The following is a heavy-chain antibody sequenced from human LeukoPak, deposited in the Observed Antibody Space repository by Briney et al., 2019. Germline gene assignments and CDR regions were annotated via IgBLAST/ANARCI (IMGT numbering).Heavy chain of an antibody. Sequence: PSETLSLTCAVYGGSFSVYYWSWIRQPPGKGLEWIGEINHSGSTNYNLSLKSRVTISVDTSKNQFSLKLSSVTAADTAVYYCARNPPLLLWFGELGNYMDVWGKGTTVTISS. V-gene: IGHV4-34*01. J-gene: IGHJ6*03. CDR3: ARNPPLLLWFGELGNYMDV. D-gene: IGHD3-10*01. CDR1: GGSFSVYY. CDR2: INHSGST.